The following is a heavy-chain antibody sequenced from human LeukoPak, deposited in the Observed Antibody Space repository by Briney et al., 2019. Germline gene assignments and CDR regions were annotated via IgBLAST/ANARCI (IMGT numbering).Heavy chain of an antibody. D-gene: IGHD3-22*01. J-gene: IGHJ2*01. CDR3: ARSSLDSSGYYLYWYFDL. V-gene: IGHV4-4*07. Sequence: PSETLSLTCTVSGGSISSYYWSWIRQPAGKGLEWIGRIYTSGSTNYNPSLKSRVTMSVDTPKNQFSLKLSSVTAADTAVYYCARSSLDSSGYYLYWYFDLWGRGTLVTVSS. CDR2: IYTSGST. CDR1: GGSISSYY.